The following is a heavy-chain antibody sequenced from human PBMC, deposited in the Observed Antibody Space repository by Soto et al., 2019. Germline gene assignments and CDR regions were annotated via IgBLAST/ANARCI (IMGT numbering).Heavy chain of an antibody. CDR3: ARAPRGGVIIVITSAQIDY. Sequence: ASVKVSCKASGYDFTDHYIHRVRQAPGQGLEWMGIISPDGGSTRYSQKFQARITITRDTSTSTVYMELSSLRSEDTAVYYCARAPRGGVIIVITSAQIDYWGQGTLVTVSS. V-gene: IGHV1-46*01. J-gene: IGHJ4*02. CDR2: ISPDGGST. CDR1: GYDFTDHY. D-gene: IGHD3-10*01.